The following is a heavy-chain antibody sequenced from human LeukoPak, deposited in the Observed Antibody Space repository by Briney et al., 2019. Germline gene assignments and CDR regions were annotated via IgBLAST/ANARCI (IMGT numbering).Heavy chain of an antibody. CDR1: GASISDYY. CDR3: ASAGTAAIPGYYFDY. D-gene: IGHD6-13*01. J-gene: IGHJ4*02. V-gene: IGHV4-59*01. CDR2: IHYSGST. Sequence: SETLSLTCTVSGASISDYYWSWIRQSPGKGLEWIGYIHYSGSTNYNPSLKSRVTISVDTSKNQFSLRLSSVTAADTAVYYCASAGTAAIPGYYFDYWGQGTLVTVSS.